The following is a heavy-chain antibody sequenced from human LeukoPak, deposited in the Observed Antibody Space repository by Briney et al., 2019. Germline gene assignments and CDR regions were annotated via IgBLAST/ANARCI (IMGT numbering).Heavy chain of an antibody. D-gene: IGHD3-16*01. Sequence: GASVKVSCKASGGTFSSYAISWVRQAPGQGLEWMGGIIPIFGTANYAQKFQGRVTITADESTSTAYMELCSLRSEDTAVYYCARRGEYYFDYWGQGTLVTVSS. CDR2: IIPIFGTA. CDR1: GGTFSSYA. V-gene: IGHV1-69*13. J-gene: IGHJ4*02. CDR3: ARRGEYYFDY.